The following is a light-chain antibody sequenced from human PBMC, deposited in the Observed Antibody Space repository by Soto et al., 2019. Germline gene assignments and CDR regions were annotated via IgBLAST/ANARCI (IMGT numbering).Light chain of an antibody. CDR2: DDD. V-gene: IGLV1-36*01. CDR1: SSNIGKNA. J-gene: IGLJ2*01. CDR3: AAWDDSLNGLV. Sequence: QSVLTQPPSVSEAPRQRVTISCSGSSSNIGKNAVNWYQQFPGKPPKLLMYDDDLLPSGVSERFSGSKSGTSASLAISGLQSEDEADYYCAAWDDSLNGLVFGGGTKVTVL.